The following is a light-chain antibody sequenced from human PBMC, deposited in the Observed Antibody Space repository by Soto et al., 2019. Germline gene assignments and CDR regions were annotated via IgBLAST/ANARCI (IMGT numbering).Light chain of an antibody. Sequence: VLAQPASVSGSPGQPITISCTGTSSDVGAYNYVSWYQQHPGKAPKLMIYEVSKRPSGVPDRFSGSKSGNTASLTVSGLQAEDEADYYCSSHAGSNNYVFGTGTKVTVL. V-gene: IGLV2-8*01. J-gene: IGLJ1*01. CDR2: EVS. CDR1: SSDVGAYNY. CDR3: SSHAGSNNYV.